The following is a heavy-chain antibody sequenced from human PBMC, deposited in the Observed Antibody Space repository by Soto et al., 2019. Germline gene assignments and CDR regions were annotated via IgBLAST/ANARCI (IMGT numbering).Heavy chain of an antibody. CDR1: GFTFSSYA. J-gene: IGHJ4*02. Sequence: QVQLVESGGGVVQPGRSLRLSCAASGFTFSSYAMHWVRQAPGKGLEWVAVISYDGSNKYYADSVKGRFTISRDNSKNTLYLQMNSLRAEDTAVYYCARDSSTIFGVVIDYWGQGTLVTVSS. D-gene: IGHD3-3*01. CDR3: ARDSSTIFGVVIDY. CDR2: ISYDGSNK. V-gene: IGHV3-30-3*01.